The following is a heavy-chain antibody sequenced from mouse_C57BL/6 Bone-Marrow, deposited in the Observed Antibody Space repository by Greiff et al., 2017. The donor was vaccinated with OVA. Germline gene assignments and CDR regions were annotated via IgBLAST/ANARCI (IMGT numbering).Heavy chain of an antibody. Sequence: QVQLQQPGTELVKPGASVKLSCKASGYTFTSYWMHWVKQRPGQGLEWIGIINPSNGGTNYNEKFKSKATLTVDKSSSTAYMQLSSLTSEDSAVYYCARYRLRLRWPFCDYWGQGTTLTVSA. V-gene: IGHV1-53*01. CDR2: INPSNGGT. CDR1: GYTFTSYW. J-gene: IGHJ2*01. CDR3: ARYRLRLRWPFCDY. D-gene: IGHD3-2*02.